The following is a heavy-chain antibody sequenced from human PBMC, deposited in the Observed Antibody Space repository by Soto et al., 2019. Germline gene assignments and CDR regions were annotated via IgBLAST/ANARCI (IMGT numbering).Heavy chain of an antibody. CDR1: GYTFTSYG. CDR3: ARVPASAGTGSSRH. V-gene: IGHV1-18*01. D-gene: IGHD6-13*01. J-gene: IGHJ1*01. CDR2: ISAYTGNT. Sequence: QVQLVQSGAEVKKPGASVKVSGKASGYTFTSYGITWVRQAPGKGLDGMGWISAYTGNTNYAQKLQGRVTMTTDTSTSTAYMELRSLRSDDTAVYYCARVPASAGTGSSRHWGQGTLVTVSS.